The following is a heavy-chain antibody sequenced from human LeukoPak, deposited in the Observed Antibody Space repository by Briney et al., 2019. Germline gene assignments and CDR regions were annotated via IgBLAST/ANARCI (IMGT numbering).Heavy chain of an antibody. Sequence: PSETLSLTCVVSDYSISTGYYWAWIRQPPGKGLEWIGSIYHTGTTYYTPSLKSRVTISLDTSKNQFSLQLTSVPATDTAIYYCSRETVGGTKYFDYWGQGALVTVSS. D-gene: IGHD1-26*01. CDR1: DYSISTGYY. CDR2: IYHTGTT. CDR3: SRETVGGTKYFDY. V-gene: IGHV4-38-2*02. J-gene: IGHJ4*02.